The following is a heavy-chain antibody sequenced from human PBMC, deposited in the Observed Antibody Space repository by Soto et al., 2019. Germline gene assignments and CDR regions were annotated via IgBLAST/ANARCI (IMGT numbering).Heavy chain of an antibody. CDR2: IKQDGSEK. D-gene: IGHD5-12*01. Sequence: PGGSLRLSCAASGFTFISYGMHWVRQAPGKGLEWVANIKQDGSEKYYVDSVKGRFTISRDNAKNSLYLQMNSLRAEDTALYYCAKDTAAYGYKEFDYWGQGTLVTVSS. J-gene: IGHJ4*02. V-gene: IGHV3-7*03. CDR1: GFTFISYG. CDR3: AKDTAAYGYKEFDY.